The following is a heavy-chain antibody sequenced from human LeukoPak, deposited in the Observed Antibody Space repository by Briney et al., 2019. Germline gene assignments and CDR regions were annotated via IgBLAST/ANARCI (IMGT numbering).Heavy chain of an antibody. CDR2: IYYSGST. J-gene: IGHJ5*02. Sequence: TSETLSLTCTVSGGSISSYYWSWIRQPPGKGLEWIGYIYYSGSTNYNPSLKSRVTISVDTSKNQFSLKLSSVTAADTAVYYCARWTGDIVVVPAVRYNWFDPWGQGTLVTVSS. CDR1: GGSISSYY. V-gene: IGHV4-59*08. D-gene: IGHD2-2*01. CDR3: ARWTGDIVVVPAVRYNWFDP.